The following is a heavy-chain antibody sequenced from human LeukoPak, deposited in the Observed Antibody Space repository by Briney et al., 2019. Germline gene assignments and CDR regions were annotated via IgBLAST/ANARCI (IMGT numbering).Heavy chain of an antibody. J-gene: IGHJ3*02. Sequence: PPETLSLTCTVSGGSISSYYWSWIRQPPGKGLEWIGYIYYSGSTNYNPSLKSRVTISVDTSKNQFSLKLSSVTAADTAVYYCARDSDDSSGPSAAFDIWGQGTKVTVSS. V-gene: IGHV4-59*01. CDR1: GGSISSYY. D-gene: IGHD3-22*01. CDR2: IYYSGST. CDR3: ARDSDDSSGPSAAFDI.